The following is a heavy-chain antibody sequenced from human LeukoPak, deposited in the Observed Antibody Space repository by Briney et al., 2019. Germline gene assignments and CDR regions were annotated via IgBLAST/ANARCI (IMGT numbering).Heavy chain of an antibody. D-gene: IGHD3-16*02. Sequence: PSETLSLTCTVSGGSISSYYWSWIRQPPGKGLEWIGYIYYSGSTNYNPPLKSRVTISVDTSKNQFSLKLSSVTAADTAVYYCARADYDYVWGSYQVDYWGQGTLVTVSS. CDR1: GGSISSYY. J-gene: IGHJ4*02. V-gene: IGHV4-59*08. CDR3: ARADYDYVWGSYQVDY. CDR2: IYYSGST.